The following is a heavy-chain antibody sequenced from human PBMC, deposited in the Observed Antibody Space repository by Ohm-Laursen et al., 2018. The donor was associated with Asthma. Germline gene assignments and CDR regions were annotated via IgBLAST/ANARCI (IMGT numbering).Heavy chain of an antibody. J-gene: IGHJ4*02. CDR2: IYYSGST. V-gene: IGHV4-39*07. CDR3: ASGQYYYASGQDY. CDR1: GGSISSSSYY. Sequence: SDTLSLTCTVSGGSISSSSYYWGWIRQPPGKGLEWIGSIYYSGSTYYNPSLKSRVTISVDTSKNQFSLELSSVTAADTAVYYCASGQYYYASGQDYWGQGTLVTVSS. D-gene: IGHD3-10*01.